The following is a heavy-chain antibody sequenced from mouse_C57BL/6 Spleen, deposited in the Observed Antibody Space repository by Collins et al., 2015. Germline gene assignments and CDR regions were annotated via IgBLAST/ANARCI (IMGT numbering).Heavy chain of an antibody. D-gene: IGHD1-1*01. J-gene: IGHJ2*01. V-gene: IGHV1-69*01. CDR2: IDPSDSYT. Sequence: QVQLQQPGAELVMPGASVKLSCKASGYTFTSYWMHWVKQRPGQGLEWIGEIDPSDSYTNYNQKFKGKSTLTVDKSSSTAYMQLSSLTSEDSAVYYCARSEGYYGSSYGFDYWGQGTTLTVSS. CDR3: ARSEGYYGSSYGFDY. CDR1: GYTFTSYW.